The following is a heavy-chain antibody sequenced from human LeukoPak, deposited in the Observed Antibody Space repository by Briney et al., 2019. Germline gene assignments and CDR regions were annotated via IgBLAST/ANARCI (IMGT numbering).Heavy chain of an antibody. CDR3: ARRTSCCYPPHYWFDP. V-gene: IGHV4-59*08. J-gene: IGHJ5*02. Sequence: PSETLSLTCTVSGGSISIHYWSWIRQSPGKGLEWIGSIYYSGGTNYNPSLKSRVTMSVDTSKHQFSLRLSSVTAADTAIYYCARRTSCCYPPHYWFDPWGQGTLVIVSS. CDR2: IYYSGGT. D-gene: IGHD2-2*01. CDR1: GGSISIHY.